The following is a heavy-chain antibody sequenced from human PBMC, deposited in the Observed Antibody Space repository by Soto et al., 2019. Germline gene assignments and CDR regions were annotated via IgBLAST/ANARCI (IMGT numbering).Heavy chain of an antibody. D-gene: IGHD5-18*01. CDR2: IYSTGST. V-gene: IGHV4-59*01. J-gene: IGHJ4*02. CDR3: ARALREYSYTFDY. Sequence: SETLSLTCTVSGDSISRYYWSWIRQPPGKGLEWIGYIYSTGSTNYNPSLKSRVTISVDTSKNQFSLKLISVTAADTAIYYCARALREYSYTFDYWGQGTLVTVSS. CDR1: GDSISRYY.